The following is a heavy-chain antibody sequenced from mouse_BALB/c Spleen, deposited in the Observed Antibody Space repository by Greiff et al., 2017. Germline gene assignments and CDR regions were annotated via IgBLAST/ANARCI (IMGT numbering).Heavy chain of an antibody. V-gene: IGHV2-9*02. CDR3: ARGSYYGTGYFDV. J-gene: IGHJ1*01. D-gene: IGHD1-2*01. Sequence: VHLVESGPGLVAPSQSLSITCTVSGFSLTSYGVHWVRQPPGKGLEWLGVIWAGGSTNYNSALMSRLSIIKANYKSKVFLKMNSLQTDDTAMYYCARGSYYGTGYFDVWGAGTTVTVSS. CDR1: GFSLTSYG. CDR2: IWAGGST.